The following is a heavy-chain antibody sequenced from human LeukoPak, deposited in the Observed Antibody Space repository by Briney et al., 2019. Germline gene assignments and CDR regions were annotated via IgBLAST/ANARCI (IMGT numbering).Heavy chain of an antibody. J-gene: IGHJ4*02. V-gene: IGHV4-39*01. D-gene: IGHD1-26*01. CDR1: GGSISSSSYY. Sequence: PSETLSLTCTVSGGSISSSSYYWGWIRQPPGKGLEWIGSIYYSGSTYYNPSLKSRVTISVDTSKNQFSLKLSSVTAADTAVYYCARQVGRITNPSFDYWGQGTLVTVSS. CDR2: IYYSGST. CDR3: ARQVGRITNPSFDY.